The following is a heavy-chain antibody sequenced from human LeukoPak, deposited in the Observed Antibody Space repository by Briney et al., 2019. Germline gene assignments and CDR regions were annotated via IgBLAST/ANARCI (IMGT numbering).Heavy chain of an antibody. D-gene: IGHD1-26*01. CDR3: AREPYSGSYIDY. CDR2: INPNSGGT. Sequence: ASVTVSCKASGYTFTGYYMHWVRQAPGQGLEWMGWINPNSGGTNYAQKFQGRVTMTRDTSISTAYMELSRLRSDDTAVYYCAREPYSGSYIDYWGQGTLVTVSS. J-gene: IGHJ4*02. V-gene: IGHV1-2*02. CDR1: GYTFTGYY.